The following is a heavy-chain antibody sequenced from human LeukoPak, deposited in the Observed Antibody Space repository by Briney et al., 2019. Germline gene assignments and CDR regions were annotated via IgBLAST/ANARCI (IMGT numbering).Heavy chain of an antibody. D-gene: IGHD2-2*01. CDR3: ARAPHYHQGAFDI. V-gene: IGHV3-30*03. Sequence: PGGSLRLSCAASGFTFSSYGMHWVRQAPGKGLEWVAVISYDGSNKYYADSVKGRFTISRDNSKNTLYLQMSSLRAVDTAVYYCARAPHYHQGAFDIWGQGTMVTVSS. J-gene: IGHJ3*02. CDR1: GFTFSSYG. CDR2: ISYDGSNK.